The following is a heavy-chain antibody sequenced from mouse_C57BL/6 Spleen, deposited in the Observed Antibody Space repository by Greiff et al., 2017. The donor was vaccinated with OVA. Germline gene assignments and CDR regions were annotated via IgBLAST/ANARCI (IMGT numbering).Heavy chain of an antibody. CDR1: GYTFTSYT. V-gene: IGHV1-4*01. CDR3: ARGFQDYYAMDY. Sequence: QVQLQQSGAELARPGASVKMSCKASGYTFTSYTMHWVKQRPGQGLEWIGYINPSSGYTKYNQKFKDKATLTADKSSSTAYMQLSSLTSEDSAVYYCARGFQDYYAMDYWGQGTSVTVSS. CDR2: INPSSGYT. J-gene: IGHJ4*01.